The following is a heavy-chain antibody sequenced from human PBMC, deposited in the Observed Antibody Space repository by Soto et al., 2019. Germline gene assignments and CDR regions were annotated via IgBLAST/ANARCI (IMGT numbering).Heavy chain of an antibody. CDR2: IYPGDADT. D-gene: IGHD1-1*01. Sequence: GGSLKISCNASGYTFTNYWIGWVRQMPGKGLECMGIIYPGDADTRYSPSFQGQVTISADKSISTAFLHWTSLKASDTAMYYCAAGYTTGLDAFDIWGQGTMVTVSS. CDR1: GYTFTNYW. J-gene: IGHJ3*02. V-gene: IGHV5-51*01. CDR3: AAGYTTGLDAFDI.